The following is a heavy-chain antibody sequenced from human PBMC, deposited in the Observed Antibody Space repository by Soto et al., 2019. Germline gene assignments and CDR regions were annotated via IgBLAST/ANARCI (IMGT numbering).Heavy chain of an antibody. CDR1: GFTFDDYA. CDR2: ISWNSDMI. CDR3: AKLQRNSAYDH. Sequence: HPGGSLRLCCTASGFTFDDYAMHWVRQAPGKGLEWFSGISWNSDMIDYADSVKGRFTISRDNAKNSLYLQMNSLRAEDTALYYCAKLQRNSAYDHWGQGTLVTVSS. D-gene: IGHD5-12*01. J-gene: IGHJ5*02. V-gene: IGHV3-9*01.